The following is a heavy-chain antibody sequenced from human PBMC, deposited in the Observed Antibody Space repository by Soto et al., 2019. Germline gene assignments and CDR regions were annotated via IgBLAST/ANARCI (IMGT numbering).Heavy chain of an antibody. V-gene: IGHV1-18*01. CDR3: AREKNYDILTGGGFDY. CDR1: GYTFTSYG. J-gene: IGHJ4*02. Sequence: ASVRSCKASGYTFTSYGISWVRQAPGQGLEWMGWISAYNGNTNYAQKLQGRVTMTTDTSTSTAYMELRSLRSDDTAVYYCAREKNYDILTGGGFDYWGQGTLVTVSS. D-gene: IGHD3-9*01. CDR2: ISAYNGNT.